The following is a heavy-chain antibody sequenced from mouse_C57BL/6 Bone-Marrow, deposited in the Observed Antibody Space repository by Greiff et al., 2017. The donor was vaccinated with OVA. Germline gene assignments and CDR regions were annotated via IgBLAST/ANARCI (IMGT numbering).Heavy chain of an antibody. Sequence: EVKLEESGEGLVKPGGSLKLSCAASGFTFSSYAMSWVRQTPEKRLEWVAYISSGGDYIYYADTVKGRFTISRDNARNTLYLQMSSLKSEDTAMYYCTRENYDYDVGAWFAYWGQGTLVTVSA. D-gene: IGHD2-4*01. CDR3: TRENYDYDVGAWFAY. CDR1: GFTFSSYA. J-gene: IGHJ3*01. CDR2: ISSGGDYI. V-gene: IGHV5-9-1*02.